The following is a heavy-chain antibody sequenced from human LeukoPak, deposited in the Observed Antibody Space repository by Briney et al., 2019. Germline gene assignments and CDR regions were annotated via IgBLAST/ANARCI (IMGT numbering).Heavy chain of an antibody. J-gene: IGHJ4*02. V-gene: IGHV4-34*01. CDR3: ARAPQGSGCYYYFDY. CDR2: IYHSGST. D-gene: IGHD3-22*01. Sequence: GSLRLSCVASGXTFSSYEMNWVRQAPGKGLEWIVEIYHSGSTNYNPSLKSRVTISVDTSKNQFSLKLSSVTAADTAVYYCARAPQGSGCYYYFDYWGQGTLVTVSS. CDR1: GXTFSSYE.